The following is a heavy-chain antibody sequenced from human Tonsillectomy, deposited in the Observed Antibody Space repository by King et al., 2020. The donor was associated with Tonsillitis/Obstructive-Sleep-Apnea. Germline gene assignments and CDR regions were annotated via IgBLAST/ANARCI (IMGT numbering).Heavy chain of an antibody. CDR3: ARAKTGDYEDY. V-gene: IGHV4-59*01. J-gene: IGHJ4*02. D-gene: IGHD4-17*01. Sequence: QLQESGPGLVKPSETLSLTCTVSGGSISSYYWSWIRQPPGKGLEWIGYIYYSGSTNYNPSLKSRVTISVDTSKNQFSLKLGSVTAADTAVYYCARAKTGDYEDYWGQGTLVTVSS. CDR1: GGSISSYY. CDR2: IYYSGST.